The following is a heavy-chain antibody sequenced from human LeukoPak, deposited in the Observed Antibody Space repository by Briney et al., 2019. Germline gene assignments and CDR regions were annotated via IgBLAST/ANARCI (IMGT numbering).Heavy chain of an antibody. Sequence: GGSLRLSCAASAFTFSNYWMSWVRQAPGKGLEWVANINQDGSEIYYVDSVKGRFTISRDNAKNSLYLQINSVRADDTAVYYFAKNRGSMKVLQTPNWNFDLWAVAPWSLSPQ. CDR2: INQDGSEI. D-gene: IGHD3-22*01. J-gene: IGHJ2*01. CDR3: AKNRGSMKVLQTPNWNFDL. CDR1: AFTFSNYW. V-gene: IGHV3-7*01.